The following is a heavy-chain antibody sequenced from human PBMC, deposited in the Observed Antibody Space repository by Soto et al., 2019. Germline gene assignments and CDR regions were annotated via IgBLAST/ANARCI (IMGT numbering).Heavy chain of an antibody. CDR1: GGTFSRYA. Sequence: QVQLVQSGAEVKKPGSSVKVSCKASGGTFSRYAISWVRQAPGQGLGWFGGIIPIFGKSHYAQKCKGRVSLTADESTSPAYMWLCRLRTQDTAVYYCARSLVPAADWELWYGEHFCYWGKGSLVTFSS. CDR2: IIPIFGKS. V-gene: IGHV1-69*12. CDR3: ARSLVPAADWELWYGEHFCY. J-gene: IGHJ4*02. D-gene: IGHD2-2*01.